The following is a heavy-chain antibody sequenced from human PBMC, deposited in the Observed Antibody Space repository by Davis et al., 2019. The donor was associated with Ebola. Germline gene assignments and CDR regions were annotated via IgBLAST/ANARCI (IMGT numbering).Heavy chain of an antibody. Sequence: SVKVSCKTSGGAFSNYAINWVRQAPGQGLEWMGGIIPIFGTANYAQKFQGRVTMTADTSTDTAYMDVRRLTSDDTAVYFCARDPLLVVVGGRDAFDIWGQGTMVTVSA. D-gene: IGHD2-8*01. J-gene: IGHJ3*02. CDR1: GGAFSNYA. CDR3: ARDPLLVVVGGRDAFDI. CDR2: IIPIFGTA. V-gene: IGHV1-69*06.